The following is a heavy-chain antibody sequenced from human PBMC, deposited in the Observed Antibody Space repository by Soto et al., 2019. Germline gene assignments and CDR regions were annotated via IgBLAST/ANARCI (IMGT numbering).Heavy chain of an antibody. D-gene: IGHD3-10*01. CDR3: AKDRPNYYGSGGGYYKAGGDY. Sequence: EVQLLGSGGGLVQPGGSLRLSCAASGLTFSTYAMSWVRQAPGKGLEWVSSISGNGANTYYTDSVKGRFIISRDNSKNTLCMQMNSLSPEDTALYYCAKDRPNYYGSGGGYYKAGGDYWGQGTLVTVSS. CDR2: ISGNGANT. V-gene: IGHV3-23*01. CDR1: GLTFSTYA. J-gene: IGHJ4*02.